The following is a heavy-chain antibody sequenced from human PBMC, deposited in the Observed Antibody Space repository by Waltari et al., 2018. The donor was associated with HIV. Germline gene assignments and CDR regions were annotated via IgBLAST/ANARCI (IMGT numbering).Heavy chain of an antibody. Sequence: EVQLVESGGGLVQPGGSLRLSCAASGFTFSSYWMHWVRQAPGKGLVWVSRMNSDGTSTSYADSVKGRFTISRDNAKNTLYLQMNSLRVEDTAVYYCVREHSSGWYWAVDYWGQGTLVTVSS. J-gene: IGHJ4*02. CDR3: VREHSSGWYWAVDY. CDR2: MNSDGTST. CDR1: GFTFSSYW. D-gene: IGHD6-19*01. V-gene: IGHV3-74*01.